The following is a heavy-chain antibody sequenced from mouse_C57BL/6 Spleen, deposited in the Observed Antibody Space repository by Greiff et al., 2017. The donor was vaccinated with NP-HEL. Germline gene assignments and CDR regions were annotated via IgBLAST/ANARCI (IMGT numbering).Heavy chain of an antibody. CDR1: GTTSTSTW. V-gene: IGHV1-53*01. J-gene: IGHJ4*01. Sequence: QVQLQQPGTELVKPGAPVKWSGKALGTTSTSTWRHGGRRRPGQGLEWIGNINPSNGGTNYNEKFKSKATLTVDKSSSTAYMQLSSLTSEDSAVYYCARWPRGSGYAMDYWGQGTSVTVSS. D-gene: IGHD3-2*02. CDR2: INPSNGGT. CDR3: ARWPRGSGYAMDY.